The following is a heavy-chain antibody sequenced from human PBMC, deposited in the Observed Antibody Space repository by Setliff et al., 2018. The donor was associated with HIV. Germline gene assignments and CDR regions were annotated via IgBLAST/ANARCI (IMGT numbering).Heavy chain of an antibody. CDR2: INAGNGNT. D-gene: IGHD3-22*01. V-gene: IGHV1-3*01. J-gene: IGHJ4*02. CDR1: GDTFNSHA. CDR3: ARDRTPKRGYTYREPDFDS. Sequence: ASVKVSCKASGDTFNSHAISWVRQAPGQRLEWMGWINAGNGNTKYSQKFQDRVTITRDTSASTGYMEVNSLRPEDTAVYYCARDRTPKRGYTYREPDFDSWGQGTLVTVSS.